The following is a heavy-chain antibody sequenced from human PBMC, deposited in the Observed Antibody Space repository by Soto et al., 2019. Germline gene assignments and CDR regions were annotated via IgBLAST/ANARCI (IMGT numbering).Heavy chain of an antibody. V-gene: IGHV5-10-1*01. CDR3: AAQRLALRGDYYYGLDV. CDR2: IDPGDSYP. J-gene: IGHJ6*02. CDR1: VYKFTSYW. D-gene: IGHD2-15*01. Sequence: GESLKISCKASVYKFTSYWISWVRQMPGKGLEWMGRIDPGDSYPTYSPSFPGHVTISAYTSISTAYLQWRSLKASDTAIYYCAAQRLALRGDYYYGLDVWGQGTTVTVSS.